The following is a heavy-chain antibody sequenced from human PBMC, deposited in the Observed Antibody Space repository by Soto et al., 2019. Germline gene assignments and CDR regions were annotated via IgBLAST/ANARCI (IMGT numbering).Heavy chain of an antibody. D-gene: IGHD2-8*01. V-gene: IGHV3-74*01. J-gene: IGHJ6*02. CDR1: GFTLSSYW. CDR3: AREDVLVLRDYYYYYGTDV. CDR2: INSDGSST. Sequence: GGSLRLSCAASGFTLSSYWMHWVRQAPGKGLVWVSRINSDGSSTRYADSVKGRFTISRDNAKNTLYLQMNSLRAEDTAVYYCAREDVLVLRDYYYYYGTDVWGQGTTVTVSS.